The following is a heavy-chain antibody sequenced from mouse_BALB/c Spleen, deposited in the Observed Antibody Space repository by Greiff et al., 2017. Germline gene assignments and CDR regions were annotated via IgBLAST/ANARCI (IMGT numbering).Heavy chain of an antibody. J-gene: IGHJ3*01. CDR3: ARDMGFAY. V-gene: IGHV5-15*02. CDR2: ISNLAYSI. D-gene: IGHD1-1*02. Sequence: DVKLVESGGGLVQPGGSRKLSCAASGFTFSDYGMAWVRQAPGKGPEWVAFISNLAYSIYYADTVTGRFTISRENAKNTLYLEMSSLRSEDTAMYYCARDMGFAYWGQGTLVTVSA. CDR1: GFTFSDYG.